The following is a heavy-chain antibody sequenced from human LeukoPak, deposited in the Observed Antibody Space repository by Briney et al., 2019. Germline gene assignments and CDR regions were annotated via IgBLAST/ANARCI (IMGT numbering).Heavy chain of an antibody. CDR3: SRLGNTYGQIFEY. CDR1: GFTLSGYE. J-gene: IGHJ4*02. Sequence: GGSLRLSCAASGFTLSGYEMNWVRQAPGKGLEWVSYINSPGSSIYYADSVKGRFTISRDNAKNSLYLQMDSLRAEDTAVYYCSRLGNTYGQIFEYWGQGTLVTVSS. D-gene: IGHD5-18*01. CDR2: INSPGSSI. V-gene: IGHV3-48*03.